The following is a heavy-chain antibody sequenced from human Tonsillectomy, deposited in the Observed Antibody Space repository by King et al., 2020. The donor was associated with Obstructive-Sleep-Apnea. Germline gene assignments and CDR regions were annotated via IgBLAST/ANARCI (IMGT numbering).Heavy chain of an antibody. CDR2: IDPSDSYT. Sequence: QLVQSGAEVKKPGESLRISCKGSGYSFTSYWISWVRRMPGKGLEWMGRIDPSDSYTNYSPSFQGHVTISGAKSSSTAYLQWSSLKASDTAMYYCARQGYSSSWLNDYWGQGTLVTVSS. D-gene: IGHD6-13*01. J-gene: IGHJ4*02. CDR3: ARQGYSSSWLNDY. CDR1: GYSFTSYW. V-gene: IGHV5-10-1*01.